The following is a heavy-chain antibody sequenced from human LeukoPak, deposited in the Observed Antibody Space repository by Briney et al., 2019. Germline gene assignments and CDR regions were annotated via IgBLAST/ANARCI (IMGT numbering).Heavy chain of an antibody. V-gene: IGHV1-69*04. D-gene: IGHD6-19*01. CDR3: ARGGYSSGWYTHYYYGMDV. Sequence: SVEVSCKASGGTFSSYAISWVRQAPGQGLEWMGRIIPIFGIANYAQNFQGRVTITADKSTSTAYMELSSLRSEDTAVYYCARGGYSSGWYTHYYYGMDVWGQGTTVTVSS. J-gene: IGHJ6*02. CDR2: IIPIFGIA. CDR1: GGTFSSYA.